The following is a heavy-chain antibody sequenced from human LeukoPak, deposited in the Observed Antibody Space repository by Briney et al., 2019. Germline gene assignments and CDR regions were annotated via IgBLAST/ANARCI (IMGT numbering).Heavy chain of an antibody. CDR2: VSAYNGNT. D-gene: IGHD1-7*01. CDR3: ARDNWNYRWFDP. CDR1: VYTFTSYA. Sequence: DSVKVSCKASVYTFTSYAFRWVRQAPGQGLEWMGWVSAYNGNTNYAQKLQGRVTMTTDTSTSTAYMELRSLRSDDTAVYYCARDNWNYRWFDPWGQGTLVTVSS. J-gene: IGHJ5*02. V-gene: IGHV1-18*01.